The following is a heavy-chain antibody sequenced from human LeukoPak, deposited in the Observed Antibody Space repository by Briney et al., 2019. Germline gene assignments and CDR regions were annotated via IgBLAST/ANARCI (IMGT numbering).Heavy chain of an antibody. CDR2: IYYSGST. D-gene: IGHD6-19*01. V-gene: IGHV4-59*12. J-gene: IGHJ4*02. CDR3: ARVGVAGTFRHFDY. CDR1: GGSISSYY. Sequence: PSETLSLTCTVSGGSISSYYWSWIRQPPGKGLEWIGYIYYSGSTDSNPSLKSRVTISVDTSTNQFSLKLRSVTAADTAVYYCARVGVAGTFRHFDYWGQGALVTVSS.